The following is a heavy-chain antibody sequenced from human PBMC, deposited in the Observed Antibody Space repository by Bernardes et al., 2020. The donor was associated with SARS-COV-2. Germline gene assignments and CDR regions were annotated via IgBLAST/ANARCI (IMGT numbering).Heavy chain of an antibody. Sequence: GGSLRLSCAGSGFIFSLYAMSWVRQAPGKGLEWVAAVSGSGGSTYYADSVKGRFAISRDNSKTTVSLQLNSLKAEDTATYYCAKGLGPKIGYLFSYYSMDVWGQGATVTVSS. J-gene: IGHJ6*02. CDR3: AKGLGPKIGYLFSYYSMDV. CDR2: VSGSGGST. V-gene: IGHV3-23*01. CDR1: GFIFSLYA. D-gene: IGHD5-18*01.